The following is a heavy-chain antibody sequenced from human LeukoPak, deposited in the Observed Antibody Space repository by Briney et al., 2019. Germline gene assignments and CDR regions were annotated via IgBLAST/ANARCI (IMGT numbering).Heavy chain of an antibody. CDR1: GFTFSSYA. CDR2: ISESGDNT. V-gene: IGHV3-23*01. D-gene: IGHD3-10*01. J-gene: IGHJ5*02. CDR3: AKLLGEAGGP. Sequence: PGGSLRLSCAASGFTFSSYAMTWVRQAPGKGLEWVSSISESGDNTYYADSVKGRFTISRDTSKNTLYLQMNGLRAEDTAVYYCAKLLGEAGGPWGQGTLVTVSS.